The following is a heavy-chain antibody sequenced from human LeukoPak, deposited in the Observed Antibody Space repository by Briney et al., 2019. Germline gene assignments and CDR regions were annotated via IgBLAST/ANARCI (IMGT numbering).Heavy chain of an antibody. Sequence: PGGPLRLSCAASGFTFSTYVMTWVRQAPGKGLEWVSAILGSGGGTYYADSVKGRFTISRDNSKNTLYLQMNSLRAEDTAVYYCATTPGAYYYYHMDVWGQGTTVTVSS. CDR2: ILGSGGGT. J-gene: IGHJ6*02. V-gene: IGHV3-23*01. CDR3: ATTPGAYYYYHMDV. CDR1: GFTFSTYV. D-gene: IGHD3-10*01.